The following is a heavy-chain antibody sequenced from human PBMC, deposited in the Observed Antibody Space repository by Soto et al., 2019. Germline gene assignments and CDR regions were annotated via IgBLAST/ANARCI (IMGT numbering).Heavy chain of an antibody. J-gene: IGHJ6*02. CDR3: ARGWNRNYYGMDV. V-gene: IGHV3-13*01. D-gene: IGHD1-1*01. CDR2: IGTAGDT. Sequence: EVQLVESGGGLVQPGGSLRLSCAASGFTFSSYDMHWVRQATGKGLEWVSAIGTAGDTYYPGSVKGRFTISRENAKNSLYLQMNSLSAGDTAVYYCARGWNRNYYGMDVWGQGTTVTVSS. CDR1: GFTFSSYD.